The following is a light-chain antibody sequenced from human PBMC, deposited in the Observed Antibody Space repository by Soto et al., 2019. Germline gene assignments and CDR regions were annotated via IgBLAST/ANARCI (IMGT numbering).Light chain of an antibody. CDR1: QNIFTY. V-gene: IGKV1-39*01. CDR2: TTS. J-gene: IGKJ2*01. CDR3: QHSYSSPT. Sequence: DLQATQSPSSLAASVGDRVTITCRASQNIFTYLNWYQQRPGKAPNLLIYTTSNLQSGVPSRFSGSGSGTDFTLTISSLQPEDFATYYCQHSYSSPTFVRGTKVEIK.